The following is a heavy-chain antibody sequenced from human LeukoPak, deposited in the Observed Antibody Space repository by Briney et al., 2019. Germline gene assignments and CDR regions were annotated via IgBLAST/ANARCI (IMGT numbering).Heavy chain of an antibody. V-gene: IGHV5-10-1*01. CDR1: GYIFTSYW. Sequence: GESLKISCKGSGYIFTSYWITWVPQLPGKGLEWMGMIDPTDSYTNYSPSFQGHVTISTDKSISTAYLQWSSLKASDTAIYYCARRGRSSSNFDFWGQGTLVTVSS. D-gene: IGHD6-6*01. J-gene: IGHJ4*02. CDR3: ARRGRSSSNFDF. CDR2: IDPTDSYT.